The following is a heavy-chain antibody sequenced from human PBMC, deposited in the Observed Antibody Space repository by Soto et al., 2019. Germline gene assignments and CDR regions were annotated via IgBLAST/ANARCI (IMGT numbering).Heavy chain of an antibody. CDR3: ARESPRDYDFWSGTEYYFDY. Sequence: ASVKVSCKASGGTFSSYAISWVRQAPGQGLEWMGGIIPIFGTANYAQKFQGRVTITADESTSTAYMELSSLRSEDTAVYYCARESPRDYDFWSGTEYYFDYWGQGTLVAVSS. CDR1: GGTFSSYA. J-gene: IGHJ4*02. V-gene: IGHV1-69*13. CDR2: IIPIFGTA. D-gene: IGHD3-3*01.